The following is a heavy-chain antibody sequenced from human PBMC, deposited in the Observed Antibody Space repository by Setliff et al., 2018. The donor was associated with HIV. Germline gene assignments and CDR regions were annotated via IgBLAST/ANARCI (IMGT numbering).Heavy chain of an antibody. CDR3: ATYKPYYDILIGRYYFDY. CDR1: GFIFSDYD. J-gene: IGHJ4*02. V-gene: IGHV3-11*04. D-gene: IGHD3-9*01. Sequence: PGGSLRLSCAASGFIFSDYDMSWIRQTPGKGLERISSITSSNTIYYADSVKGRFTISRDNAKNSLYLQMNSLRAEDTAVYYCATYKPYYDILIGRYYFDYWGQGTLVTVSS. CDR2: ITSSNTI.